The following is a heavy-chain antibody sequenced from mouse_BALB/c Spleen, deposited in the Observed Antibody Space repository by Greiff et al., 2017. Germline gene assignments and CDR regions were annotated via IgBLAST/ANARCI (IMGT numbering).Heavy chain of an antibody. D-gene: IGHD2-4*01. J-gene: IGHJ3*01. CDR3: TRGITTFAD. CDR2: INPSNGGT. V-gene: IGHV1S81*02. Sequence: QVQLQQSGAELVKPGASVKLSCKASGYTFTSYYMYWVKQRPGQGLEWIGEINPSNGGTNFNEKFKSKATLTVDKSSSTAYMQLSSLTSEDSAVYYCTRGITTFADWGQGTLVTVSA. CDR1: GYTFTSYY.